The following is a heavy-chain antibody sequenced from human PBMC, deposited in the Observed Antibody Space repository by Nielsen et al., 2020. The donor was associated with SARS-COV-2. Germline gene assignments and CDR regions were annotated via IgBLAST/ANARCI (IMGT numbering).Heavy chain of an antibody. CDR1: GYTFTSYD. CDR3: ARGLTYGSMPDY. J-gene: IGHJ4*02. D-gene: IGHD2/OR15-2a*01. V-gene: IGHV1-8*01. Sequence: ASVKVSCKASGYTFTSYDINWVRQATGQGLEWMGWMNPNSGNTGYAQKFQGRVTMTRNTSISTAYMELSSLRSEDTAVCYCARGLTYGSMPDYWGQGTLVTVSS. CDR2: MNPNSGNT.